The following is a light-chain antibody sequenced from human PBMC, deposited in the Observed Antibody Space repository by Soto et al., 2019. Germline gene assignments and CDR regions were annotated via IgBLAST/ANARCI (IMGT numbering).Light chain of an antibody. Sequence: DIQMTQSPPSLSASVGDRVTITCRASQSISMYLNWYQQKPGKAPNALIYAASSLQSGVPSRFSGSGSGTEFTLTITNLQPEDSATYYCQQSYSTPPTFGGGTKVEIK. V-gene: IGKV1-39*01. CDR2: AAS. CDR3: QQSYSTPPT. CDR1: QSISMY. J-gene: IGKJ4*01.